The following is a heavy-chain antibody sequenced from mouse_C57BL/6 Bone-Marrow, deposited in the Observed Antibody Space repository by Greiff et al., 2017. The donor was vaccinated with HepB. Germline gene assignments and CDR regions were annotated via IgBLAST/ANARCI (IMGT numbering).Heavy chain of an antibody. CDR1: GFTFSDYG. V-gene: IGHV5-17*01. D-gene: IGHD1-1*01. Sequence: EVQLMESGGGLVKPGGSLKLSCAASGFTFSDYGMHWVRQAPEKGLEWVAYISSGSSTIYYADTVKGRFTISRDNAKNTLFLQMTSLRSEDTAMYYCARPGSSPWYFDVWGTGTTVTVSS. CDR2: ISSGSSTI. J-gene: IGHJ1*03. CDR3: ARPGSSPWYFDV.